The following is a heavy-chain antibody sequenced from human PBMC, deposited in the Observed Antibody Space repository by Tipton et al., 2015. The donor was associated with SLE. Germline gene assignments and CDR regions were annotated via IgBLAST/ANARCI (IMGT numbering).Heavy chain of an antibody. CDR3: TRDPGIAARGMDV. Sequence: QLVQSGPEVKKPGASVKVSCKASGYTFTSYYMHWVRQAPGQGLEWMGIINPSGGSTSYAQKFQGRVTMTRDTSTSTVYMKLSSLRSEDTAVYYCTRDPGIAARGMDVWGQGTTVIVSS. CDR2: INPSGGST. J-gene: IGHJ6*02. CDR1: GYTFTSYY. V-gene: IGHV1-46*01. D-gene: IGHD6-6*01.